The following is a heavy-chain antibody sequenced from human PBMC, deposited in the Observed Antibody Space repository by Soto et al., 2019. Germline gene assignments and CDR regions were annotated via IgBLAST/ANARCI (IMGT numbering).Heavy chain of an antibody. Sequence: DVRLVESGGGLIQPGESLRLSCAALGLTVSGKIYLAWVRQPPGKGLEGTSALYGVDGTFYPDSVKGRFTTSSDSSKTTVYLQMNGLRPDDTAVYYCASWHEREHAYDVWGRGTTVTVSS. CDR3: ASWHEREHAYDV. CDR2: LYGVDGT. V-gene: IGHV3-53*03. D-gene: IGHD1-1*01. CDR1: GLTVSGKIY. J-gene: IGHJ3*01.